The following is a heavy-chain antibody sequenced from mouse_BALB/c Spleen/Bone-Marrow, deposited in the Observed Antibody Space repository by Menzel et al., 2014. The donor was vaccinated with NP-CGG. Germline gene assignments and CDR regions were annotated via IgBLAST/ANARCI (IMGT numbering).Heavy chain of an antibody. Sequence: AQLQQSGAELVKPGASVKLSCTASGFNIKDTYMHWVKQRPEQGLEWIGRIDPANGNTKYDPKFQGKATITADTSSNTAYLQLSSLTSEDTAVYYCARWEYYAMDYWGQGTSVTVSS. J-gene: IGHJ4*01. CDR3: ARWEYYAMDY. CDR2: IDPANGNT. CDR1: GFNIKDTY. V-gene: IGHV14-3*02. D-gene: IGHD4-1*01.